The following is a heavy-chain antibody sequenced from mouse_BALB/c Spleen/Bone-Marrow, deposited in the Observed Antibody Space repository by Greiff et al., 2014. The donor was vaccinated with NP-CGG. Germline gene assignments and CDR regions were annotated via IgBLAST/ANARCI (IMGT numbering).Heavy chain of an antibody. Sequence: VQLQQSGGGLVQPGGSLKLSCAASGFGFSRYWMSWVRQAPGKGLEWIGEINPDSSTINYTPSLKDKCIISRDNAKNTLYLQMSKGRSEDTALYYCASLHYYGFFAYWGQGTLVTVSA. V-gene: IGHV4-1*02. CDR2: INPDSSTI. CDR1: GFGFSRYW. CDR3: ASLHYYGFFAY. D-gene: IGHD1-2*01. J-gene: IGHJ3*01.